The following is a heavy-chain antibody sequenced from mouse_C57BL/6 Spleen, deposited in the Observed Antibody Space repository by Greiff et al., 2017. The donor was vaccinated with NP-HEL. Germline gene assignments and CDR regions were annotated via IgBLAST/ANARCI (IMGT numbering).Heavy chain of an antibody. J-gene: IGHJ2*01. V-gene: IGHV5-9-1*02. CDR1: GFTFSSYA. CDR3: TRGYKGWYYFDY. CDR2: ISSGGDYI. Sequence: DVKLVESGEGLVKPGGSLKLSCAASGFTFSSYAMSWVRQTPEKRLEWVAYISSGGDYIYYADTVKGRFPISRDNARNTLYLQMSSLKAEETAMYYCTRGYKGWYYFDYWGQGTTLTVSS. D-gene: IGHD1-1*02.